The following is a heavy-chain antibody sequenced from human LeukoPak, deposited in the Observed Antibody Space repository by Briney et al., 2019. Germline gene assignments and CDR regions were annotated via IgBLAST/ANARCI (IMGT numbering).Heavy chain of an antibody. J-gene: IGHJ5*02. CDR3: ARVLRHYYGSGTKFDP. CDR2: IYYSGST. V-gene: IGHV4-59*12. CDR1: GGSISSYY. Sequence: SETLSLTCTVSGGSISSYYWSWIRQPPGKGLEWIGYIYYSGSTNYNPSLKSRVTISVDTSKNQFSLKLSSVTAADTAVYYCARVLRHYYGSGTKFDPWGQGTLVTVSS. D-gene: IGHD3-10*01.